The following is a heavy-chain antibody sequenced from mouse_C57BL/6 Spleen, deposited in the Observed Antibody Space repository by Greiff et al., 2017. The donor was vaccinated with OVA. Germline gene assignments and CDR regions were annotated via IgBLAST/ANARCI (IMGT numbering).Heavy chain of an antibody. V-gene: IGHV6-3*01. J-gene: IGHJ1*03. Sequence: EVKLMESGGGLVQPGGSMKLSCVPSGFTFSNYWMNWVRQSPEKGLEWVAQIRLKSDNYATHYAESVKGRFTISRDDSKSSVYLQMNNLRAEDTGIYYCTGGALLQRYFDVWGTGTTVTVSS. CDR2: IRLKSDNYAT. CDR3: TGGALLQRYFDV. CDR1: GFTFSNYW. D-gene: IGHD1-2*01.